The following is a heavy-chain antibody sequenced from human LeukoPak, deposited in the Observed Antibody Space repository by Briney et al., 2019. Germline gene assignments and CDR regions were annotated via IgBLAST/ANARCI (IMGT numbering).Heavy chain of an antibody. J-gene: IGHJ5*02. CDR1: GFTFGDYG. Sequence: GGSLRLSCTASGFTFGDYGMSWVRQAPGKGLEWVSYIRSKAYGCTTEYAPSVKGRFTITTDDSKSIAYLQLNSLKTEDTAVYYCTRDLGYCSSTTCYNWFAPWGQGTLVTVSS. D-gene: IGHD2-2*01. V-gene: IGHV3-49*04. CDR3: TRDLGYCSSTTCYNWFAP. CDR2: IRSKAYGCTT.